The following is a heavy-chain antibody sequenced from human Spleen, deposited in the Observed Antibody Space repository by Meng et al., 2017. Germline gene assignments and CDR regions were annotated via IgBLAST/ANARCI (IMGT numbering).Heavy chain of an antibody. CDR2: INHSGSN. D-gene: IGHD4-11*01. CDR3: ARGPTTMAHDFDY. Sequence: EELLAEGTGVVEQSGTLSLPCAASCGSTSSSNWWSWVRQPPGKGLEWIGAINHSGSNNYNPSFESRATISVDTSQNNLSLKLSSVTAADSAVYYCARGPTTMAHDFDYWGQGTLVTVSS. J-gene: IGHJ4*02. CDR1: CGSTSSSNW. V-gene: IGHV4-4*02.